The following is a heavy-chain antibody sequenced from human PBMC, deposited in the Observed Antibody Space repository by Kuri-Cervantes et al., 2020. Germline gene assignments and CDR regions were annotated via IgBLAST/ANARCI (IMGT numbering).Heavy chain of an antibody. J-gene: IGHJ3*02. CDR2: MNPNTGDT. CDR1: GYTFTSYY. CDR3: APYSSSWSQGGIDAFDI. D-gene: IGHD6-13*01. Sequence: ASVKVSCKASGYTFTSYYMHWVRQAPGQGLEWMGWMNPNTGDTGYAQKFQGRVTMTWNTSINTAYMELSSLRSEDTAVYYCAPYSSSWSQGGIDAFDIWGQGTMVTVSS. V-gene: IGHV1-8*02.